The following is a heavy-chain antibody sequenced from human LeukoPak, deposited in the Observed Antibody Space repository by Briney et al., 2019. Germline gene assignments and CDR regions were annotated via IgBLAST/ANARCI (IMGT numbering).Heavy chain of an antibody. J-gene: IGHJ2*01. CDR3: ARDRSMSGWYIDL. CDR1: GFTFSSYG. D-gene: IGHD2/OR15-2a*01. Sequence: GGSLRLSCAASGFTFSSYGMHWVRQAPGKGLEWVAVIWYDGSNKYYPDSVQGRFTISRDNSKNTLYLQVNSLRAEDTAVYYCARDRSMSGWYIDLWGRGALVTVSS. V-gene: IGHV3-33*01. CDR2: IWYDGSNK.